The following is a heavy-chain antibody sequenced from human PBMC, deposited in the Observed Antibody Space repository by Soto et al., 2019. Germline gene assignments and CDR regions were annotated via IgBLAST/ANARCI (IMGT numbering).Heavy chain of an antibody. V-gene: IGHV1-69*12. D-gene: IGHD6-19*01. CDR1: GGSFRTYS. CDR2: IIPIFGTV. CDR3: AKGAVAGTPTSYSYYGMDV. J-gene: IGHJ6*02. Sequence: QVQLLQSGAEVKKPGSSVRVSCEASGGSFRTYSISWVRQAPGQGLEWMGEIIPIFGTVNYAQKFQGRVTITADEPTTTVYMDLRSLRSEDTAVYYCAKGAVAGTPTSYSYYGMDVWGQGTTVTVSS.